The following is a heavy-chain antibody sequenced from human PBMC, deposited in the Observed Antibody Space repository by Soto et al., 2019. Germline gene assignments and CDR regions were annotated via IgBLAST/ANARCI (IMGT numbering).Heavy chain of an antibody. CDR2: IWYDGSNK. Sequence: PGGSLRLSCAASGFTFSSYGMHWVRQAPGKGLEWVAVIWYDGSNKYYADSVKGRFTISRDNSKNTLYLQMNSLRAEDTAVYYCARDSYYYDSSGYPVYYYYGMDVWGQGTTVTVSS. V-gene: IGHV3-33*01. D-gene: IGHD3-22*01. CDR3: ARDSYYYDSSGYPVYYYYGMDV. J-gene: IGHJ6*02. CDR1: GFTFSSYG.